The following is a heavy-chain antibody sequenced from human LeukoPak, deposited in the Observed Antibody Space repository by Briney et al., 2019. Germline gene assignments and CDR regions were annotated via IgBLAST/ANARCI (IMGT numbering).Heavy chain of an antibody. CDR2: ISSSGSTI. CDR3: ATSRSFTTVREFDH. CDR1: GFTFSSYE. V-gene: IGHV3-48*03. D-gene: IGHD4-17*01. J-gene: IGHJ4*02. Sequence: GGSLRLSCAASGFTFSSYEMNWVRQAPGKGLEWGSYISSSGSTIYYADSVRGRFTISRDNAKNSLYLQMDSLRVEDTAMYHCATSRSFTTVREFDHWGQGTLVTVSS.